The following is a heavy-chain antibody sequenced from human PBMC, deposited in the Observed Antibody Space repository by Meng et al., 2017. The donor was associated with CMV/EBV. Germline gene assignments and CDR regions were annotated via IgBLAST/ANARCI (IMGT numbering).Heavy chain of an antibody. Sequence: GGSLRLSCAASGFTFDDYAMHWVRQAPGKGLEWVSGISWNSGSIGYADSVKGRFTISRDNAKNSLYLQMNSLRAEDTALYYCAKANYPLSGGFDYWGQGTLVTVSS. V-gene: IGHV3-9*01. CDR3: AKANYPLSGGFDY. D-gene: IGHD2/OR15-2a*01. CDR2: ISWNSGSI. J-gene: IGHJ4*02. CDR1: GFTFDDYA.